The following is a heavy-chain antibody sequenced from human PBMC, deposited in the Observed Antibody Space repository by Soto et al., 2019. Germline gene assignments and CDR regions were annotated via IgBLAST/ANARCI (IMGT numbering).Heavy chain of an antibody. CDR2: IYYSGST. CDR1: GGSISSSSYY. CDR3: AITAPDSGMDV. V-gene: IGHV4-39*01. D-gene: IGHD3-16*01. J-gene: IGHJ6*04. Sequence: QLQLQESGPGLVKPSETLSLTCTVSGGSISSSSYYWGWIRQPPGKGLEWIGCIYYSGSTYYNPPLKSRVTISVDTSKNQFSLKLSSVTAADTAVYYCAITAPDSGMDVWGKGTTVTVSS.